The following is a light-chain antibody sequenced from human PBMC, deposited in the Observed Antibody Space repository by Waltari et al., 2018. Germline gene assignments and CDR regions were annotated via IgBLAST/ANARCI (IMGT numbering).Light chain of an antibody. Sequence: DIQMTQSPSSLSASVGDRVTTTCRASQSISSYLNWYQQKPGKAPKILIYAASSLQSGVPSRFSGSGSGTDLPLTISSLQPEDFATYYCQQSYSTPLTFGGGTKVEIK. CDR2: AAS. CDR1: QSISSY. CDR3: QQSYSTPLT. V-gene: IGKV1-39*01. J-gene: IGKJ4*01.